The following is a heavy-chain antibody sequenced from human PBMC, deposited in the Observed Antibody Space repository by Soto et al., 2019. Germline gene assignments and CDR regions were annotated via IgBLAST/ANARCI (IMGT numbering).Heavy chain of an antibody. V-gene: IGHV3-30*18. D-gene: IGHD3-16*02. CDR2: ISYDGSNK. CDR1: GFTFSSYG. CDR3: AKVYPQQGYYYYYGMDV. Sequence: GGSLRLSCAASGFTFSSYGMHWVRQAPGKGLERVAVISYDGSNKYYADSVKGRFTISRDNSKNTLYLLMNSLRAEDTAVYYCAKVYPQQGYYYYYGMDVWGQGTTVTVSS. J-gene: IGHJ6*02.